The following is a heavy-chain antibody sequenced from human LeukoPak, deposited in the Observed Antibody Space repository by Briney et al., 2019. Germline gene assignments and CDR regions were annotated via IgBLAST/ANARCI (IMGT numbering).Heavy chain of an antibody. D-gene: IGHD5-12*01. CDR1: GGSISSSSYY. CDR3: ARDQQWLRSSMDD. CDR2: IYYSGST. V-gene: IGHV4-39*07. Sequence: SETLSLTCTVSGGSISSSSYYWGWIRQPPGKGLEWIGSIYYSGSTYYNPSLKSRVTMSVDTSKNQFSLKLSSVTAADTAVYYCARDQQWLRSSMDDWGQGTLVTVSS. J-gene: IGHJ4*02.